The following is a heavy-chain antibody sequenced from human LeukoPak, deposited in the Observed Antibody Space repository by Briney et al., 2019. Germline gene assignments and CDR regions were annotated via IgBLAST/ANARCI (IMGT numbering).Heavy chain of an antibody. CDR2: ISYDGSNK. J-gene: IGHJ6*02. CDR3: ARGAIAAAGTRGYYYGMDV. D-gene: IGHD6-13*01. Sequence: GGSLRLSCAASGFTFSSYGMHWVRQAPGKGLEWVAVISYDGSNKYYADSVKGRFTISRDNSKNTLYLQMNSLRAEDTAVYYCARGAIAAAGTRGYYYGMDVWGQGTTVTVSS. CDR1: GFTFSSYG. V-gene: IGHV3-30*03.